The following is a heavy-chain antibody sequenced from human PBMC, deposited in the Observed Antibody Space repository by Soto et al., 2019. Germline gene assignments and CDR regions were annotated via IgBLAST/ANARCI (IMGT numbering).Heavy chain of an antibody. J-gene: IGHJ6*02. V-gene: IGHV3-30*18. CDR2: ILYDGKKN. D-gene: IGHD2-15*01. Sequence: QVQLVESGGGVVQPGRSLRLSCAASGFTFSSYGMHWVRQAPGKGLEWVALILYDGKKNYYADSVKGRFTISRDNSKNTLYLQMNSPRAEDTAVYYCAKDEVLVEVVARDYYGMDVWGQGTTVTVSS. CDR1: GFTFSSYG. CDR3: AKDEVLVEVVARDYYGMDV.